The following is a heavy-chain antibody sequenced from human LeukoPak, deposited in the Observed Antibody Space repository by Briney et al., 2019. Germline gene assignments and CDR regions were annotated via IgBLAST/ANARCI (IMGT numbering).Heavy chain of an antibody. J-gene: IGHJ6*03. Sequence: ASVKVSCKASGYTFTSYGISWVRQAPGQGLEWMGWISAYNGNTNYAQKLQGRVTMTTDTSTSTAYMELRSLRSDDTAVYYCARIIVATITTPYYYYMDVWGKGTTVTVSS. CDR3: ARIIVATITTPYYYYMDV. CDR1: GYTFTSYG. D-gene: IGHD5-12*01. CDR2: ISAYNGNT. V-gene: IGHV1-18*01.